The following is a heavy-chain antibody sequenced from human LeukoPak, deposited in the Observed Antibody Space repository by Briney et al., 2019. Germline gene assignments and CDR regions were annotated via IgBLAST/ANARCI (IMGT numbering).Heavy chain of an antibody. CDR3: ARDSALVVVTATIDY. Sequence: ASVKGSCKASGYTFTSYGISWVRQAPGQGLEWMGWISAYNGNTNYAQKLQGRVTMTTDTSTSTAYMELRSLRSDDTAVYYCARDSALVVVTATIDYWGQGTLVTVSS. V-gene: IGHV1-18*01. CDR2: ISAYNGNT. D-gene: IGHD2-21*02. J-gene: IGHJ4*02. CDR1: GYTFTSYG.